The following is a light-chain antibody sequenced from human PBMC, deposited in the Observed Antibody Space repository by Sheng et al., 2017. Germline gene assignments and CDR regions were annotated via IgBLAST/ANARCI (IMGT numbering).Light chain of an antibody. Sequence: DIQMTQSPSTLSASVGDRVTITCRASQSISSSLAWFQQTPGKAPKLLIYKASTLESGVPLRFSGSGSGTEFTLTISSLQPDDFATYYCQQYHSYSRTFGQGTQRWKSN. V-gene: IGKV1-5*03. CDR1: QSISSS. J-gene: IGKJ1*01. CDR3: QQYHSYSRT. CDR2: KAS.